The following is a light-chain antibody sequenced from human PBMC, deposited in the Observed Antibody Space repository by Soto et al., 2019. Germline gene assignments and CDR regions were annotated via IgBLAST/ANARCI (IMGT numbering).Light chain of an antibody. J-gene: IGLJ3*02. CDR2: ENN. V-gene: IGLV1-51*02. Sequence: QSVLTQPPSLSAAPGQKVTMSCSGSSSNIGSNFVSWYQHPPGTAPNLLIYENNRRRAGVSDRFSGSKSGTSATLDITGLQTGDEADYYCATWDSSLSVVVFGGGTKLTVL. CDR3: ATWDSSLSVVV. CDR1: SSNIGSNF.